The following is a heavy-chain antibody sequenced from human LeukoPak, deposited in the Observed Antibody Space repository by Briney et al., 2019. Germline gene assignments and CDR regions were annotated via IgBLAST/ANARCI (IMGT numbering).Heavy chain of an antibody. CDR3: AKDLPDYGDYIEGY. D-gene: IGHD4-17*01. J-gene: IGHJ4*02. Sequence: GGSLRLSCAASGFTFSSFATSWVRQAPGKGLEWVSTISGSGGSTNYADSVKGRFTFSRDNSKNTLYLQMDSLRAEDTAVYYCAKDLPDYGDYIEGYWGQGTLVTVSS. CDR2: ISGSGGST. V-gene: IGHV3-23*01. CDR1: GFTFSSFA.